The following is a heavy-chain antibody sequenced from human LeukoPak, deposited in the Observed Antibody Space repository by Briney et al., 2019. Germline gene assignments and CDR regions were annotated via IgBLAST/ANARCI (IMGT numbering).Heavy chain of an antibody. V-gene: IGHV3-33*01. Sequence: GSSLRLSCAASGFTFSNYGFHWVRQAPGKGLEWVAVIWYDDSKKYYADSVKGRVTFSRDNSKNTLYLQMNSLRVEDTAVYYCARDDYSNNNYYWWFAPRGQGTLVTVSS. D-gene: IGHD2-2*01. CDR2: IWYDDSKK. CDR3: ARDDYSNNNYYWWFAP. J-gene: IGHJ5*02. CDR1: GFTFSNYG.